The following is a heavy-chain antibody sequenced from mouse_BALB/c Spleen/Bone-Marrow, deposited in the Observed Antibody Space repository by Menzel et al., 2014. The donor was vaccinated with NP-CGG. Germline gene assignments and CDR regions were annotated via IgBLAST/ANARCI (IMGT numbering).Heavy chain of an antibody. CDR2: ISYSGNT. CDR3: ATYNSCCLDY. V-gene: IGHV3-8*02. J-gene: IGHJ2*01. Sequence: VQLQQPGPSLVKPSQTLSLTCSVTGDSITSGYWNWIRKFPGNKLEYMGYISYSGNTYYKPSPKSRISITRDTSKNQYYLELKTVTTEDTATDYCATYNSCCLDYWGQGTTLTVSS. D-gene: IGHD2-12*01. CDR1: GDSITSGY.